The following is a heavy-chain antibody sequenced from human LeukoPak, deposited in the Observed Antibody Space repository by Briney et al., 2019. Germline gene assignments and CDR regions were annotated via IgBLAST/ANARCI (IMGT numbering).Heavy chain of an antibody. J-gene: IGHJ4*02. CDR3: ARELYSHQGIDQ. V-gene: IGHV3-21*01. Sequence: PGGSLRLSCAASGFTFSTYAMNWVRQAPGKGLEWVSSINSGGSYTFHADSMKGRFTISRDNAKSSLYLQMNNLRAEDTAVYYCARELYSHQGIDQWGQGTLVTVSS. CDR2: INSGGSYT. D-gene: IGHD3-16*02. CDR1: GFTFSTYA.